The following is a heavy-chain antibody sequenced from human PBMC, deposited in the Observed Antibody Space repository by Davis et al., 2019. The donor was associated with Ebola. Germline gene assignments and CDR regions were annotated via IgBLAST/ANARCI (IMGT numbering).Heavy chain of an antibody. V-gene: IGHV3-74*01. CDR2: INSDGSST. CDR1: GFTFSSYW. CDR3: ARGAIFGVVIT. D-gene: IGHD3-3*01. Sequence: GESLKISCAASGFTFSSYWMHWVRHAPGKGLVWVSRINSDGSSTNYADSVKGRFTISRDNAKNTLYLQMNSLRAEDTAVYYCARGAIFGVVITWGQGTLVTVSS. J-gene: IGHJ5*02.